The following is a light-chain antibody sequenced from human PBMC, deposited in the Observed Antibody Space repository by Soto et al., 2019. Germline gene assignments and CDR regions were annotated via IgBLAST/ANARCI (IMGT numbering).Light chain of an antibody. CDR3: SSYTSSSPYV. CDR1: SSDVGYYNY. V-gene: IGLV2-18*02. CDR2: DVS. J-gene: IGLJ1*01. Sequence: QSVLTQPPSASGSPGQSVTIACTGTSSDVGYYNYVSWYQQPPGKAPKLLIYDVSKRPSGVPDRFSGSKSGNTASLTISGLQAEDEADYYCSSYTSSSPYVFGTGTKVTVL.